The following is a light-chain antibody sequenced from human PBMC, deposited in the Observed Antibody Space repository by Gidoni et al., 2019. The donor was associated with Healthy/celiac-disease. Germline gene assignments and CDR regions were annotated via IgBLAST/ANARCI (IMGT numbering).Light chain of an antibody. CDR1: PGISSY. CDR3: QQYYSYQT. J-gene: IGKJ2*01. V-gene: IGKV1-8*01. CDR2: AAS. Sequence: AIRMTQSPSSFSASTGDRVTITCRASPGISSYLAWYQQKPGKAPKLLIYAASTLKSGVPSRFSGSGSGTDFTLTISCLQSEDFATYYCQQYYSYQTFGQXTKLEIK.